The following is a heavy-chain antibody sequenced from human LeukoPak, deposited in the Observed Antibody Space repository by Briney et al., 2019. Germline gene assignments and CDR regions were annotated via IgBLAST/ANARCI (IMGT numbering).Heavy chain of an antibody. J-gene: IGHJ4*02. Sequence: TSVTVSCKASGFTFSSSAMQWVRQARGHRLEWIGWIVVGSGHTNYAQSFQERVTITRDMSTSTAYMELSSLRSEDTAVYYCAAAPKEHCSRNSCRGYYIDYWGQGTLVTVSS. CDR2: IVVGSGHT. V-gene: IGHV1-58*02. D-gene: IGHD2-2*01. CDR3: AAAPKEHCSRNSCRGYYIDY. CDR1: GFTFSSSA.